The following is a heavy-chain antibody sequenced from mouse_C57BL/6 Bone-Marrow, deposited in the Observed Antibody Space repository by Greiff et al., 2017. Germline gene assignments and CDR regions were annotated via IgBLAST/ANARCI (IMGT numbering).Heavy chain of an antibody. CDR2: IDPENGDT. V-gene: IGHV14-4*01. CDR1: GFNIKDDY. CDR3: TTYERSGYFDY. D-gene: IGHD2-12*01. Sequence: EVQLQQSGAELVRPGASVKLSCTASGFNIKDDYMHWVKQRPEQGLEWIGWIDPENGDTEYASKFQGKATITADTSSNIAYLQLSSLTSEDTAVYYCTTYERSGYFDYWGQGTTLTVSS. J-gene: IGHJ2*01.